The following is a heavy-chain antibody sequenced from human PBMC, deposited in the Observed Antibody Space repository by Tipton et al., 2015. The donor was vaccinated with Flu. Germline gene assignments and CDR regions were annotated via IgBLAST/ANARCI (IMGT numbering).Heavy chain of an antibody. D-gene: IGHD3-10*01. V-gene: IGHV4-59*08. J-gene: IGHJ3*02. CDR2: TFDRGST. CDR3: ARQYGHRGSDAFDI. CDR1: GASISSYY. Sequence: TLSLTCSVSGASISSYYWSWIRQPPGKGLEWIGYTFDRGSTYYNPSLKSRVTISLDTSKNLFSLKLNSVTAADTALYYCARQYGHRGSDAFDIWGRGTTVTVSS.